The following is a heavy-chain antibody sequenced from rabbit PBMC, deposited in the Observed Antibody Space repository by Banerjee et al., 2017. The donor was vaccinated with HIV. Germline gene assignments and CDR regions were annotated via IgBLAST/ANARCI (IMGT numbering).Heavy chain of an antibody. V-gene: IGHV1S45*01. CDR1: GFSFSDRDV. Sequence: QEQLEESGGGLVKPEGSLTLTCKASGFSFSDRDVMCWVRQAPGKGLEWIACINTATGKAVYASWAKDRFTISKASWTTVTLQMTSLTAADTARYFCARDLAGAIGWNFNLWGPGTLVTVS. J-gene: IGHJ4*01. CDR3: ARDLAGAIGWNFNL. CDR2: INTATGKA. D-gene: IGHD4-1*01.